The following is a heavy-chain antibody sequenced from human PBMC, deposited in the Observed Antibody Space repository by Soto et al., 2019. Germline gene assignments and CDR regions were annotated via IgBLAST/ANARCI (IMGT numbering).Heavy chain of an antibody. D-gene: IGHD3-16*02. Sequence: GASVKVSCKASGGTFSSYTISWVRQAPGQGLEWMGRIIPILGIANYAQKFQGRVTITADKSTSTAYMELSSLRSEDTAVYYCARVINRLGELSLGPTGWFDPWGQGTLVTVSS. CDR1: GGTFSSYT. V-gene: IGHV1-69*02. J-gene: IGHJ5*02. CDR2: IIPILGIA. CDR3: ARVINRLGELSLGPTGWFDP.